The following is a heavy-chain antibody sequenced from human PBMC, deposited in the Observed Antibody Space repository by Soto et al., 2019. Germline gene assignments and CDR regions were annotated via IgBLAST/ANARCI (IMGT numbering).Heavy chain of an antibody. V-gene: IGHV1-2*04. CDR1: GYTFTGYY. CDR2: INPNSGGT. Sequence: ASVKVSCKASGYTFTGYYMHWVRQAPGQGLEWMGWINPNSGGTNYAQKFQGWVTMTRDTSISTAYMELSRLRSDDTAVYYCARASTYYYDSSGYYSDGSFDYWGQGILVTVSS. CDR3: ARASTYYYDSSGYYSDGSFDY. J-gene: IGHJ4*02. D-gene: IGHD3-22*01.